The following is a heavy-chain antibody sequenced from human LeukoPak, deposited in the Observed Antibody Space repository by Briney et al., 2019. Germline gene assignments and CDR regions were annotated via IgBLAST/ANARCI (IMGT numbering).Heavy chain of an antibody. CDR3: ARDSGYSYGRFDY. D-gene: IGHD5-18*01. J-gene: IGHJ4*02. V-gene: IGHV4-59*01. Sequence: SETLSLTCAVYGGSFSGYYWSWIRQPPGKGLEWIGYIYYSGSTNYNPSLKSRVTISVDTSKNQFSLKLSSVTAADTAVYYCARDSGYSYGRFDYWGQGTLVTVSS. CDR1: GGSFSGYY. CDR2: IYYSGST.